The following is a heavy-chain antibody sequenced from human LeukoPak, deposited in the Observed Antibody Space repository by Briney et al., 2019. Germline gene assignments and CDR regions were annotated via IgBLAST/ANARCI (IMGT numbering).Heavy chain of an antibody. Sequence: SETLSLTCTVSGGSISSGTYYWSWIRQHPGKGLEWIGYIYYSGSTNYNPSLKSRVTISLDTSKNQFSLKLSSVTVADTAVYYCATAGISVAGKDWGQGTLVTVSS. CDR2: IYYSGST. V-gene: IGHV4-31*03. CDR3: ATAGISVAGKD. D-gene: IGHD6-19*01. J-gene: IGHJ4*02. CDR1: GGSISSGTYY.